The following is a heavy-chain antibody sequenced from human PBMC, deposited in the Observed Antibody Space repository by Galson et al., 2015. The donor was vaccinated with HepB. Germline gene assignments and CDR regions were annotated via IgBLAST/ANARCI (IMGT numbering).Heavy chain of an antibody. J-gene: IGHJ6*02. V-gene: IGHV3-48*01. D-gene: IGHD4-11*01. CDR2: ISSSSSTI. CDR1: GFTFSSYS. CDR3: ARSIDYRNFDYYGMDV. Sequence: SLRLSCAASGFTFSSYSMNWVRQAPGKGLEWVSYISSSSSTIYYADSVKGRFTISRDNAKNSLYLQMNSLRAEDTAVYYCARSIDYRNFDYYGMDVWGQGTTVTVSS.